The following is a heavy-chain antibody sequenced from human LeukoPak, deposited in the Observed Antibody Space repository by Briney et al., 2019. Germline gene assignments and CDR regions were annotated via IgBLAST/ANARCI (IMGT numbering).Heavy chain of an antibody. CDR2: ISGIGGST. J-gene: IGHJ6*02. CDR1: GFTFSSYA. D-gene: IGHD3-3*01. Sequence: QSGGSLRLSCAASGFTFSSYAMSWVRQAPGKGLEWVSAISGIGGSTYYADSVNGRFTISRDNSKNTLYLQMNSLRAEDTAVYYCAKDRGRFLEWLQHYYYYYGMDVWGQGTTVTVSS. CDR3: AKDRGRFLEWLQHYYYYYGMDV. V-gene: IGHV3-23*01.